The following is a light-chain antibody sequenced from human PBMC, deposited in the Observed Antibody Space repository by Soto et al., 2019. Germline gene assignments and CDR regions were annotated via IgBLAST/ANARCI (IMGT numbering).Light chain of an antibody. Sequence: DIQMTQSPSTLSASVVDRVTMTCRAIQSISSWLAWYQQKPGKAPKLLIFQSSSLKSGVPSRFSCSGSATEYTLTISSLQPDYFATYYCEDYSSSSGLTFGGGTKVEIK. CDR2: QSS. CDR3: EDYSSSSGLT. CDR1: QSISSW. J-gene: IGKJ4*01. V-gene: IGKV1-5*03.